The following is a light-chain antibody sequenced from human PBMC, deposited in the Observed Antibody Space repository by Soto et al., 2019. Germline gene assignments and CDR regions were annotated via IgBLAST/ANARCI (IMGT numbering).Light chain of an antibody. V-gene: IGKV3-15*01. J-gene: IGKJ5*01. Sequence: EIVMTQSPATLSVPPGDRVTLSCRASENIRTALAWYQQKPGQAPSLLIYGGSIRAADIQARLSGSGSGTEFTLTISTLQSEDFAVYYCQQYYDWPTITFGQGTRLEIK. CDR1: ENIRTA. CDR2: GGS. CDR3: QQYYDWPTIT.